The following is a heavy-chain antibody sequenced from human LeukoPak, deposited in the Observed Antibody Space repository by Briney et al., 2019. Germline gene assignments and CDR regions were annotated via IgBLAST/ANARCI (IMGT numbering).Heavy chain of an antibody. V-gene: IGHV3-53*01. CDR3: ANLITIFGVADY. D-gene: IGHD3-3*01. J-gene: IGHJ4*02. CDR2: SYSSGSI. CDR1: GLTVSNNY. Sequence: PGGSLRLSCAASGLTVSNNYMTWVRQAPGKGLEWVSVSYSSGSIFSADSVKGRFTISRDNSKNTLYLQMNSLRAEDTAVYYCANLITIFGVADYWGQGTLVTVSS.